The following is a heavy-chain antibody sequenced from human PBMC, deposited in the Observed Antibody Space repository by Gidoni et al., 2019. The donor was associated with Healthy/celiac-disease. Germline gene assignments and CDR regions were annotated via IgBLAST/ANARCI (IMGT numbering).Heavy chain of an antibody. CDR2: ISWDGGST. CDR1: GFTFDDYA. J-gene: IGHJ4*02. D-gene: IGHD6-19*01. Sequence: EVQLVESGGVVVQPGGSLRLSCAASGFTFDDYAMHWVRQAPGKGLEWVSLISWDGGSTYYADSVKGRFTISRDNSKNSLYLQMNSLRAEDTALYYCAKDTGVGVVAGTGGFDYWGQGTLVTVSS. CDR3: AKDTGVGVVAGTGGFDY. V-gene: IGHV3-43D*03.